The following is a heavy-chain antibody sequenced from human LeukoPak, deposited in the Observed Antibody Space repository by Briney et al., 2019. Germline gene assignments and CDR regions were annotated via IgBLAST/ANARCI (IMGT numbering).Heavy chain of an antibody. V-gene: IGHV3-30*18. Sequence: GGALRLSCAASGFTFSSYGMHWVRQAPGKGLEGGAVISYDGSNKYYADSVKGRFTISRDNSKNTLYLQMNSLRAEDTAVYYCAKDQSFNKPYYDFWSGYYYYYGMDVWGQGTTVTVSS. CDR3: AKDQSFNKPYYDFWSGYYYYYGMDV. CDR2: ISYDGSNK. J-gene: IGHJ6*02. CDR1: GFTFSSYG. D-gene: IGHD3-3*01.